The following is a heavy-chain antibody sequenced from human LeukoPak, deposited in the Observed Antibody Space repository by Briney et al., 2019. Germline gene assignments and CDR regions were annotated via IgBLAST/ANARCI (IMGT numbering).Heavy chain of an antibody. D-gene: IGHD2-2*01. CDR2: VYYTGST. CDR1: GGSINSSSYY. Sequence: SETLSLTCTVSGGSINSSSYYWDWIRQPPGKGLEWIVSVYYTGSTYDNPSLKSRVTISVDTSNNQLSLKVNSVTAADTAMYYCVKSNSRYQPWTLDIWGRGTMVTVSS. CDR3: VKSNSRYQPWTLDI. V-gene: IGHV4-39*07. J-gene: IGHJ3*02.